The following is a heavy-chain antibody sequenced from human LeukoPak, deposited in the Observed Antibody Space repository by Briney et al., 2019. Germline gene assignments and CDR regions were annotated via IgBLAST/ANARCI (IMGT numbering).Heavy chain of an antibody. Sequence: GGSLRLSCATSGFTLSSFWMSWVRQAPGKGLEWVSSISGSGGSTYHADSVKGRFTISRDNSKNTLYLQMNSLRAEDTAVYYCAKRVYSGTYRAFDYWGQGTLVTVSS. CDR2: ISGSGGST. V-gene: IGHV3-23*01. J-gene: IGHJ4*02. CDR3: AKRVYSGTYRAFDY. D-gene: IGHD1-26*01. CDR1: GFTLSSFW.